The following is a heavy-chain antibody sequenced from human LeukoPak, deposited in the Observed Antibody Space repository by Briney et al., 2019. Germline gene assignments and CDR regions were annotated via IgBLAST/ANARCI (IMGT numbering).Heavy chain of an antibody. J-gene: IGHJ6*03. V-gene: IGHV3-23*01. CDR3: TTDVVATTGGSYYYYMDV. Sequence: GGSLRLSCAASGFTFSSYAMNWVRQAPGKGLEWISSISGSGDNTYYADSVKGRFTISRDNSKNTLYLQMNSLKTEDTAVYYCTTDVVATTGGSYYYYMDVWGKGTTVTVSS. CDR1: GFTFSSYA. D-gene: IGHD5-12*01. CDR2: ISGSGDNT.